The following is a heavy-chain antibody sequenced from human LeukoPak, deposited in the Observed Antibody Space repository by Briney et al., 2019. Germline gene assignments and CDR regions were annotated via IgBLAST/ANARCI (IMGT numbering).Heavy chain of an antibody. CDR1: GFTFSDYY. Sequence: GGSLRLSCAASGFTFSDYYMSWIRQAPGKGLEWVSYISSSGSTIYYADSVKGRFTISRDNAKNSLYLQMNSLRAEDTAVYYCARADSSSYAQTFDYWGQGTLVTVSS. CDR3: ARADSSSYAQTFDY. V-gene: IGHV3-11*01. CDR2: ISSSGSTI. J-gene: IGHJ4*02. D-gene: IGHD6-6*01.